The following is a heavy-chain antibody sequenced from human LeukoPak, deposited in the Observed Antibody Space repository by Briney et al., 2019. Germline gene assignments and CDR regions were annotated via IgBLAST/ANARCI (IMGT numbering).Heavy chain of an antibody. J-gene: IGHJ4*02. CDR2: IGSSGSYI. CDR3: ARRATTERGHSYGLDF. D-gene: IGHD5-18*01. CDR1: GFTFSSYS. V-gene: IGHV3-21*01. Sequence: GGSLRLSCAASGFTFSSYSMNWVRQAPGKGLEGVSSIGSSGSYIYYADSLTGRFTISRDTAKTPLYLQMNSLRAEDTAMYYCARRATTERGHSYGLDFWGQGTLVTVSS.